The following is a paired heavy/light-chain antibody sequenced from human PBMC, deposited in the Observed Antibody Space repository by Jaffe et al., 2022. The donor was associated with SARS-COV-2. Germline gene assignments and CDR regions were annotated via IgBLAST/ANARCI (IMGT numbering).Heavy chain of an antibody. Sequence: HLQLQESGPGLVKPSETLSLNCIVSGGPIRTSDYYWGWVRQPPGKGLEWIGTIYHTGATQFNPSLRSRVTMSVDTSNNQFSLKLYSVTAADTAFYYCQRELRERPGDLNSLWGQGTPVLVSS. D-gene: IGHD1-1*01. CDR1: GGPIRTSDYY. CDR2: IYHTGAT. V-gene: IGHV4-39*02. CDR3: QRELRERPGDLNSL. J-gene: IGHJ4*02.
Light chain of an antibody. V-gene: IGLV4-69*01. CDR3: QTWGTGTLRM. CDR1: SGHTNYA. CDR2: VNSDGSH. Sequence: QVVLTQSPSASASLGASVKLTCTLSSGHTNYAVAWHQQQPEKGPRFLIKVNSDGSHKRGDGIPDRFAGSSSGAERYLIISSLQSEDEADYYCQTWGTGTLRMFGGGTRLTVL. J-gene: IGLJ3*02.